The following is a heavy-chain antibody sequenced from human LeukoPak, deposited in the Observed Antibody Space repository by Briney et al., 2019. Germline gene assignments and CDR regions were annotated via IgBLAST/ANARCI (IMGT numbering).Heavy chain of an antibody. V-gene: IGHV3-23*01. Sequence: GGSLRLSCAVSGFTFSHYAMSWVRQAPGTGLEWVGSLTDSGDATYYADSVKGRFTISRDNSKNTLYLQMNSLRAEDTAVYYCAKGDSSGYYSSFDYWGQGTLVTVSS. CDR3: AKGDSSGYYSSFDY. D-gene: IGHD3-22*01. CDR2: LTDSGDAT. CDR1: GFTFSHYA. J-gene: IGHJ4*02.